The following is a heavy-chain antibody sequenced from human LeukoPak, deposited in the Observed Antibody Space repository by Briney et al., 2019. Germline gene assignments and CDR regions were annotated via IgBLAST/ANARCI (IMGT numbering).Heavy chain of an antibody. CDR2: IGSSGYTK. V-gene: IGHV3-48*03. Sequence: GGSLRLSCAASGFTFSSYWMHWVRQAPGKGLEWVSYIGSSGYTKFYADSVKGRFTISRDDARNSLYLQMNSLRAEDTAVYYCARDFYTRGYYLDFWGQGTLVTVSS. CDR1: GFTFSSYW. J-gene: IGHJ4*02. D-gene: IGHD2/OR15-2a*01. CDR3: ARDFYTRGYYLDF.